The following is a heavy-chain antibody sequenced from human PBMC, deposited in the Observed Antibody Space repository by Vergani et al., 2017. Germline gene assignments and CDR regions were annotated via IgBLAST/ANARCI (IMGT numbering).Heavy chain of an antibody. CDR3: AKHFSGWGIDY. Sequence: QVQLVESGGGVVQRGGSLRLSCATSGFTLSNYDMQWIRQGPGKGLEFVAFIQFDGSNQYYADSVKGQFTLSRDFSKNTLYLQMNSLRTDDTATYYCAKHFSGWGIDYWGQGTQVIVSS. CDR1: GFTLSNYD. CDR2: IQFDGSNQ. D-gene: IGHD6-19*01. J-gene: IGHJ4*02. V-gene: IGHV3-30*02.